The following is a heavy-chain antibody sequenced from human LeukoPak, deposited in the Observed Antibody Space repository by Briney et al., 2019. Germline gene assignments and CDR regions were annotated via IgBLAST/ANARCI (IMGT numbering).Heavy chain of an antibody. CDR1: GFPFRSHW. Sequence: QPGGPLRLSCAASGFPFRSHWMHWVRQAPGKGLVWVSHISTDGTTTNYADSVKGRFTTSRDNAKDTLYLQLNSLRAEDTAIYYCARSLGYSSGGWGRGTLVTVSS. CDR3: ARSLGYSSGG. V-gene: IGHV3-74*01. J-gene: IGHJ4*02. D-gene: IGHD2-15*01. CDR2: ISTDGTTT.